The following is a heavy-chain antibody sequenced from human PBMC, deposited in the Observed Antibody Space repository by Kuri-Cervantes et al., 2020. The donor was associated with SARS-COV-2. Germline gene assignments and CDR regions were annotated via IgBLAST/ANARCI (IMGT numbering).Heavy chain of an antibody. Sequence: GESLKISCAASGFTFSSYAMSWVRQAPGKGLEWVSAISGSGGSTYYADSVKGRFTISRDNSKNTLYLQMNSLRAEDTAVYYCARERLRGVPMYYHYYGMDVWGQGTTVTVSS. CDR3: ARERLRGVPMYYHYYGMDV. CDR2: ISGSGGST. J-gene: IGHJ6*02. V-gene: IGHV3-23*01. CDR1: GFTFSSYA. D-gene: IGHD3-10*01.